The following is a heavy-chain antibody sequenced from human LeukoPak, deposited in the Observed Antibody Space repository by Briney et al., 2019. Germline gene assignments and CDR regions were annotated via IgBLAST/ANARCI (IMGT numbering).Heavy chain of an antibody. J-gene: IGHJ6*02. CDR2: IYYSGST. CDR3: ARAQYSSGWPTYYYYGMDV. Sequence: SETLSLTCTVSGGSISSSSYYWGWIRQPPGKGLEWIGSIYYSGSTYYNPSLKSRVTISVDTSKNQFSLKLSSVTAADTAVYYCARAQYSSGWPTYYYYGMDVWGQGTTVTVSS. D-gene: IGHD6-19*01. CDR1: GGSISSSSYY. V-gene: IGHV4-39*07.